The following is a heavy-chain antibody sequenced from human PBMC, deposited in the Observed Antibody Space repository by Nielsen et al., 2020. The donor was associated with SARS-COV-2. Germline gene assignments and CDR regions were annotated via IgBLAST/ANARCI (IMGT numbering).Heavy chain of an antibody. J-gene: IGHJ6*02. CDR2: ISWNSGSI. V-gene: IGHV3-9*01. CDR1: GFTFDDYA. CDR3: AKDIRRGWAYYYGMDV. D-gene: IGHD6-19*01. Sequence: SLKISCAASGFTFDDYAMHWVRQAPGKGLEWASGISWNSGSIGYADSVKGRFTISRDNAKNSLYLQMNSLRAEDTALYYCAKDIRRGWAYYYGMDVWGQGTTVTVSS.